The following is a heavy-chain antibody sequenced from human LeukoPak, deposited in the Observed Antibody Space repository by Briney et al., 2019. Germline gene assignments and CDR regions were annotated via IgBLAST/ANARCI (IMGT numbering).Heavy chain of an antibody. CDR3: ARDPGAAAGTHYYCYYMDV. J-gene: IGHJ6*03. D-gene: IGHD6-13*01. CDR2: ISAYNGNT. CDR1: GYTFTSYG. V-gene: IGHV1-18*01. Sequence: ASVKVSCKASGYTFTSYGISWVRQAPGQGLEWMGWISAYNGNTNYAQKLQGRVTMTTDTSTSTAYMELRSLRSDDTAVYYCARDPGAAAGTHYYCYYMDVWGKGTTVTISS.